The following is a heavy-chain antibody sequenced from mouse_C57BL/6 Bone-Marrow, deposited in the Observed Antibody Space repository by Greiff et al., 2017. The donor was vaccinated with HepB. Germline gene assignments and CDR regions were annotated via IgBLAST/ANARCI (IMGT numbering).Heavy chain of an antibody. V-gene: IGHV5-17*01. D-gene: IGHD2-3*01. CDR2: ISSGSSTI. J-gene: IGHJ3*01. Sequence: EVKLVESGGGLVKPGGSLKLSCAASGFTFSDYGMHWVRQAPEKGLEWVAYISSGSSTIYYADTVTGRFTISRDNAKNTLFLQMTSLRSEDTAMYYCARRIYDSFAYWGQGTLVTVSA. CDR1: GFTFSDYG. CDR3: ARRIYDSFAY.